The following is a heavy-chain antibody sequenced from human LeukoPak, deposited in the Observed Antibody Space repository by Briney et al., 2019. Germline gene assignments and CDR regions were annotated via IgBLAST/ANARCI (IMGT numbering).Heavy chain of an antibody. CDR3: ARDRRLRNWGFSPQPFDY. Sequence: SETLSLTCAVYGGSFSGYYWSWIRQPPGKGLEWIGEINHSGSTNYNPSLKSRVTISVDTSKNQFSLKLSSVTAADTAVYYCARDRRLRNWGFSPQPFDYWGQGNLVTVSS. CDR1: GGSFSGYY. J-gene: IGHJ4*02. V-gene: IGHV4-34*01. CDR2: INHSGST. D-gene: IGHD7-27*01.